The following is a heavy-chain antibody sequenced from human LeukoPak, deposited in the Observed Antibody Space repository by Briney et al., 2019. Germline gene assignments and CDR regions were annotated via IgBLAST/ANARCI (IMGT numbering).Heavy chain of an antibody. CDR1: GFTFSSYG. CDR3: AKDFNNQGIAAAGTGAFDI. CDR2: ISGSGGST. V-gene: IGHV3-23*01. D-gene: IGHD6-13*01. Sequence: PGGTLRLSCAASGFTFSSYGMSWVRQAPGKGLEWVSAISGSGGSTYYADSVKGWFTISRDNSKNTLYLQMNSLRAEDTAVYYCAKDFNNQGIAAAGTGAFDIWGQGTMVTVSS. J-gene: IGHJ3*02.